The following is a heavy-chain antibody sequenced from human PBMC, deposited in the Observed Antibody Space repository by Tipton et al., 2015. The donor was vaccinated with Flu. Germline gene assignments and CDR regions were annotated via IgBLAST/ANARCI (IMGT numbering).Heavy chain of an antibody. V-gene: IGHV4-59*01. J-gene: IGHJ3*02. CDR1: GGSISSYY. CDR2: IYYGGST. CDR3: ARDRAGYDFWSGYYHKHDAFDI. D-gene: IGHD3-3*01. Sequence: LRLSCTVSGGSISSYYWSWIRQPPGKGLEWIGYIYYGGSTNYNPSLKSRVTISVDTSKNQFSLKLSSVTAADTAVYYCARDRAGYDFWSGYYHKHDAFDIWGQGTMVTVSS.